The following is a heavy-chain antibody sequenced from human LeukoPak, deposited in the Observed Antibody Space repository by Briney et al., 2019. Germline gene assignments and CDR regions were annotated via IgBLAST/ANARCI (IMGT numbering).Heavy chain of an antibody. CDR2: ISAYNGNT. Sequence: GASVKVSCKASGDTFTSYGISWVRQAPGQGLEWMGWISAYNGNTNYAQKLQGRVTMTTDTSTSTAYMELRSLRSDDTAVYYCARDRRGYSYGYFDYWGQGTLVTVSS. D-gene: IGHD5-18*01. CDR1: GDTFTSYG. V-gene: IGHV1-18*01. CDR3: ARDRRGYSYGYFDY. J-gene: IGHJ4*02.